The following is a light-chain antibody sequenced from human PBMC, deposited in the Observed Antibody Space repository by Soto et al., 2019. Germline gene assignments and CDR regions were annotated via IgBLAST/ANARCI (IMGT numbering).Light chain of an antibody. CDR1: QSVSSY. Sequence: EIVLTQSPATLSLSPGERATLSCRARQSVSSYLAWYQQKPGQAPRLLIYDASNRATGIPARFSCSGSGTDFTLTISSLEPEDFAVYFCQQRRNWPITFGQGTRLKI. J-gene: IGKJ5*01. CDR3: QQRRNWPIT. V-gene: IGKV3-11*01. CDR2: DAS.